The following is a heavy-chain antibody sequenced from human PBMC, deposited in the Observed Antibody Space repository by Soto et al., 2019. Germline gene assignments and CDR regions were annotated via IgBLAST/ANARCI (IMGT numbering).Heavy chain of an antibody. CDR3: ARDRGTTGTCFDY. V-gene: IGHV1-2*04. CDR1: GYTFTGYY. CDR2: INPNSGGT. D-gene: IGHD1-1*01. J-gene: IGHJ4*02. Sequence: ASVKVSCKASGYTFTGYYMHWVRQAPGQGLEWMGWINPNSGGTNYAQKFQGWVTMTRDTSISTAYMELSRLRSDDTAVYYCARDRGTTGTCFDYWGQGTLVAVSS.